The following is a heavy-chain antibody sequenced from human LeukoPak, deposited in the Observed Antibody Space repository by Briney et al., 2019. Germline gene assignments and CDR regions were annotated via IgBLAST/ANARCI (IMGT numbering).Heavy chain of an antibody. D-gene: IGHD6-19*01. Sequence: GGSLRLSYAASGFTFSSYWMHWVRQAPGKGLVWVSRINSDGSSTSYADSVKGRFTISRDNAKNTLYLQMNSLRAEDTAVYYCARKSSAVAGPFDYWGQGTLVTVSS. V-gene: IGHV3-74*01. J-gene: IGHJ4*02. CDR2: INSDGSST. CDR1: GFTFSSYW. CDR3: ARKSSAVAGPFDY.